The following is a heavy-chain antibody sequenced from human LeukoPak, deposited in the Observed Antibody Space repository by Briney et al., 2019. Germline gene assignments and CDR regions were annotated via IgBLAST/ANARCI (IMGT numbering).Heavy chain of an antibody. V-gene: IGHV3-23*01. CDR2: ISGSGGST. Sequence: GGSLRLSCAASGFTFSDAWMSWVRQAPGKGLEWVSAISGSGGSTYYADSVKGRFTISRDNSKNTLYLQMNSLRADDTAVYYCAKATPAARVYYYGMDVWGQGTTVTVSS. J-gene: IGHJ6*02. CDR3: AKATPAARVYYYGMDV. CDR1: GFTFSDAW. D-gene: IGHD2-2*01.